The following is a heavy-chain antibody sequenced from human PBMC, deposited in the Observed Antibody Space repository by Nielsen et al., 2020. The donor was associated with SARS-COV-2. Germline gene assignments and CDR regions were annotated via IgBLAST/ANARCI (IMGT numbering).Heavy chain of an antibody. V-gene: IGHV3-48*04. CDR2: ISSSGSTI. J-gene: IGHJ4*02. Sequence: GESLKISCAASGFTFSSYSMNWVRQAPGKGLEWVSYISSSGSTIYYADSVKGRFTISRDNAKNSLYLQMNSLRAEDTAVYYCAREAMGYDYWGQGTLVTVSS. CDR1: GFTFSSYS. CDR3: AREAMGYDY. D-gene: IGHD5-12*01.